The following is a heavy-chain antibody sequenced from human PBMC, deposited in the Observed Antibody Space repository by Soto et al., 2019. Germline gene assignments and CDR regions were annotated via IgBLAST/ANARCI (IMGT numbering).Heavy chain of an antibody. Sequence: EVQLVESGGGLVKPGGSLRLSCAGSGFTFSSYSMSWVRKAPGKGLEWVSSISSSSTYISYADSVKGRFTISRDNAKNSLFLQVNSLRAEDTAMYYCARGAVAAAGIPTYYFDYWGQGTLVTVSS. CDR1: GFTFSSYS. V-gene: IGHV3-21*01. J-gene: IGHJ4*02. CDR3: ARGAVAAAGIPTYYFDY. CDR2: ISSSSTYI. D-gene: IGHD6-13*01.